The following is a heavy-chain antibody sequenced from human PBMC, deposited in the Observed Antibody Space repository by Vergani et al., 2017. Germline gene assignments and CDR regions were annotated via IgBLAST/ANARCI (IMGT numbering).Heavy chain of an antibody. CDR2: IYYSGST. Sequence: QVQLQQSGPGLVKPSETLSLTCTVSGGSISSYYWSWIRQPPGKGLEWIGYIYYSGSTNHNPSLKSRVTILVDTSKNQSSLKLSSVTAADTAVYYCARQVSAYSYGSGHMDVWGKGTTVTVSS. J-gene: IGHJ6*03. CDR1: GGSISSYY. CDR3: ARQVSAYSYGSGHMDV. V-gene: IGHV4-59*01. D-gene: IGHD3-10*01.